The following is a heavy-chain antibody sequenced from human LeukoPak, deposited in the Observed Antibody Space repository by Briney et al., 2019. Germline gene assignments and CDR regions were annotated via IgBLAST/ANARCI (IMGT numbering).Heavy chain of an antibody. J-gene: IGHJ4*02. D-gene: IGHD2-2*01. V-gene: IGHV5-51*01. Sequence: GESLKISRKGSGYSFTSYWIGWVRQMPGKGLEWMGIIYPCDSDTRFSPSFQGQVTISADKSISDAYLQWSSLKASDTATYYSARAPGYCSSTSCYWLCYFGYWGQGTLVTVAS. CDR3: ARAPGYCSSTSCYWLCYFGY. CDR2: IYPCDSDT. CDR1: GYSFTSYW.